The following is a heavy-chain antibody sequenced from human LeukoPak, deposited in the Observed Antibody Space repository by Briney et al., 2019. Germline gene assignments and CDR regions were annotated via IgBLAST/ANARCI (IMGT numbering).Heavy chain of an antibody. Sequence: ASVKVSCKASGYTFTGYYMHWVRQAPGQGLEWMGWINPNSGGTNYAQKFQGRVTMTRDTSISTVYMELSSLRSEDTAVYYCARNTLRYFDYWGQGTLVTVSS. CDR3: ARNTLRYFDY. V-gene: IGHV1-2*02. J-gene: IGHJ4*02. D-gene: IGHD4-17*01. CDR2: INPNSGGT. CDR1: GYTFTGYY.